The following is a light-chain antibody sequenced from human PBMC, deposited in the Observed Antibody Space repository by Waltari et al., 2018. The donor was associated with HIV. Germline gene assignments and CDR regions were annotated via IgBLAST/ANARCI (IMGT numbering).Light chain of an antibody. Sequence: DIQMTQSPSTLSASVGDRVTITCRASQTISRSLAWYQHKPGKAPNLLIYKASTLDSGVPSRFSGSGSGTEFTLTVSSLQPDDFATYYCQQYDSYPYTFGPGTKLEI. J-gene: IGKJ2*01. CDR2: KAS. CDR3: QQYDSYPYT. V-gene: IGKV1-5*03. CDR1: QTISRS.